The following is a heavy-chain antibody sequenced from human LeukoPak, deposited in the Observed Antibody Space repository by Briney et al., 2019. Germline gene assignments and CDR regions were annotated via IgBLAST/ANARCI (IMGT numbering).Heavy chain of an antibody. J-gene: IGHJ5*02. D-gene: IGHD6-19*01. CDR2: IKSKTDGGTT. CDR3: TTDLGQWLAIRDNWFDP. V-gene: IGHV3-15*01. Sequence: GGSLRLSCAASGFTFSSAWMSWVRQAPGKGLEWVGRIKSKTDGGTTDYAAPVKGRFTISRDDSKNTLYLQMNSLKTEDTAVYYCTTDLGQWLAIRDNWFDPWGQGTLVTVSS. CDR1: GFTFSSAW.